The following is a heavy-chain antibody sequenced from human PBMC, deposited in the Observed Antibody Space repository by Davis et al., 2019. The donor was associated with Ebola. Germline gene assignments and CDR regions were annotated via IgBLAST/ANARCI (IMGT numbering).Heavy chain of an antibody. Sequence: PSETLSLTCTVSGGSISSYYWSWIRQPPGKGLEWIGYIYYSGSTNYNPSLKSRVTISVDTSKNQFSLKLSSVTAADTAVYYCARDGRQMYSSGWYNWFDPWGQGTLVTVSS. J-gene: IGHJ5*02. D-gene: IGHD6-19*01. CDR3: ARDGRQMYSSGWYNWFDP. CDR2: IYYSGST. CDR1: GGSISSYY. V-gene: IGHV4-59*01.